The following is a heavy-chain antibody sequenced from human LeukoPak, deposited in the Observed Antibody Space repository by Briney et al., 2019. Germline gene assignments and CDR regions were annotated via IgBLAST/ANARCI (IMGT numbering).Heavy chain of an antibody. D-gene: IGHD2-8*01. J-gene: IGHJ4*02. CDR1: GYSISSGYY. V-gene: IGHV4-38-2*02. CDR2: IYHSGST. Sequence: PSETLSLTCTVSGYSISSGYYWGWIRQPPGKGLEWIGSIYHSGSTYYNPSLKSRVTISVDTSKNQFSLRLSSVTAADTAVYYCASCTSYDYFDYWGQGTLVTVSS. CDR3: ASCTSYDYFDY.